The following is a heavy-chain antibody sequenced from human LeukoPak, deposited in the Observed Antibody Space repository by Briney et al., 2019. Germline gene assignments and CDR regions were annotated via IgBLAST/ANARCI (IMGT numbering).Heavy chain of an antibody. Sequence: ASVKVSCKASGYTFTGYYMHWVRQAPGQGLEWMGWINPNSGGTNYAQKFQGRVTMTRDTSISTAYMELSRLRSDDTAVYYCARIFPPEITIFGVPNGYFDYWGQGTLVTVSS. CDR3: ARIFPPEITIFGVPNGYFDY. J-gene: IGHJ4*02. D-gene: IGHD3-3*01. CDR1: GYTFTGYY. CDR2: INPNSGGT. V-gene: IGHV1-2*02.